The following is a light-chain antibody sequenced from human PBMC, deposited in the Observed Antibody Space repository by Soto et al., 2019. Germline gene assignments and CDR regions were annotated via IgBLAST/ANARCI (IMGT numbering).Light chain of an antibody. V-gene: IGKV3-20*01. CDR3: QQYGSPPQT. J-gene: IGKJ1*01. CDR2: GAS. CDR1: QRVSSGY. Sequence: EIVLAQSPGTLSLSTGEGATLSCRSSQRVSSGYLACYQEKPGQAPRLLIYGASSRATGIPDRISGSGSGTDFTLTISRLDPEYFAVYYCQQYGSPPQTFGQGTKVDIK.